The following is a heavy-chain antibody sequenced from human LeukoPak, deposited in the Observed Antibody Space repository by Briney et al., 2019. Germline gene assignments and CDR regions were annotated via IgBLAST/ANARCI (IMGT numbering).Heavy chain of an antibody. J-gene: IGHJ6*02. D-gene: IGHD3-10*01. Sequence: VASVKVSCKASGYTFTVYYMHWVRQAPGEGLEWMGWINPNSGGTNYAQKLQGRVTMTRDTSLSTAYMELSRLRSDYSVVYCWARDLAITYGSTSWYYDMGFTGPGAPGTVSS. V-gene: IGHV1-2*02. CDR2: INPNSGGT. CDR3: ARDLAITYGSTSWYYDMGF. CDR1: GYTFTVYY.